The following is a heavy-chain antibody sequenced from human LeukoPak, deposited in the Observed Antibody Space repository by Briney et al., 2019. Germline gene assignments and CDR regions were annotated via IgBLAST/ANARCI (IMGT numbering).Heavy chain of an antibody. Sequence: GGSLRLTCGASGFTFTSHAMNWVSQAPGKGLEWVSFISDSGVSTYHADSVKGRFTISRDNSKNTLYLQMNSLRAEDTAVYYCALRGDIVVVPAAMGAFDIWGQGTMVTVSS. J-gene: IGHJ3*02. CDR1: GFTFTSHA. CDR3: ALRGDIVVVPAAMGAFDI. D-gene: IGHD2-2*01. CDR2: ISDSGVST. V-gene: IGHV3-23*01.